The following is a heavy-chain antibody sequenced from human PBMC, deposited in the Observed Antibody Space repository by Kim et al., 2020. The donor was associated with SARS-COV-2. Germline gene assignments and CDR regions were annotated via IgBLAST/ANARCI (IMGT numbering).Heavy chain of an antibody. CDR3: ARASEKSFDY. CDR1: GFSFSSRG. V-gene: IGHV3-30*03. J-gene: IGHJ4*02. CDR2: ISNDETYK. Sequence: GGSLRLSCAASGFSFSSRGIHWVRQAPGKGLEWVAVISNDETYKNYADSVKGRFTISRDNSKNTVDLQMNSLRVEDTAVYYCARASEKSFDYWGQGTLVT. D-gene: IGHD1-26*01.